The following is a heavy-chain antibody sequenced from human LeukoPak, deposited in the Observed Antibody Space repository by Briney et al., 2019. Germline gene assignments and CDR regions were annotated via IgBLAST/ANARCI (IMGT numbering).Heavy chain of an antibody. Sequence: SGGSLRLSCAASEFTFSSYAMHWVRQAPDKGLEWVAFIRYDGSNTYYADCVKGRFTISRDNSKNTLYLQMNRLRAEDTSFFHAADGIRYFDWLNPILNYYYYYYMDVWGKGTTVTVSS. J-gene: IGHJ6*03. CDR3: ADGIRYFDWLNPILNYYYYYYMDV. D-gene: IGHD3-9*01. V-gene: IGHV3-30*02. CDR2: IRYDGSNT. CDR1: EFTFSSYA.